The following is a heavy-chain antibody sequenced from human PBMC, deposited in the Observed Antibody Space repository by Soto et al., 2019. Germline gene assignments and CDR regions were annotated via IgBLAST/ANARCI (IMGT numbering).Heavy chain of an antibody. V-gene: IGHV3-23*01. Sequence: GGSLRLSCAASGFTFSSYAMSWVRQAPGKGLEWVSTVSGSGVSTCYADSVKGRFTVSRDSSKNTLYLQMKSLRAEDTAVYYCARDGKGAAYTHGPYYFDYWGQGALVTVSS. J-gene: IGHJ4*02. CDR1: GFTFSSYA. CDR3: ARDGKGAAYTHGPYYFDY. CDR2: VSGSGVST. D-gene: IGHD1-1*01.